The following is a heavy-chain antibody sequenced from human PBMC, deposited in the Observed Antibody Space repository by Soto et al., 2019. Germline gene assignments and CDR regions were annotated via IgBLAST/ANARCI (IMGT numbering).Heavy chain of an antibody. J-gene: IGHJ4*02. CDR3: ARDPAECSSTSCYISYFDY. CDR1: GYTFTSYG. CDR2: ISAYNGNT. V-gene: IGHV1-18*01. Sequence: VSVKVSCKASGYTFTSYGISWVRQAPGQGLEWMGWISAYNGNTNYAQKLQGRVTMTTDTSTSTAYMELRSLRSDDTAVYYCARDPAECSSTSCYISYFDYWGQGTLVTVSS. D-gene: IGHD2-2*02.